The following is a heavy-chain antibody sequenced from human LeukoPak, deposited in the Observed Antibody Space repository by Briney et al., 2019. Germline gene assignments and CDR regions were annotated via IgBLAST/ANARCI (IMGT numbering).Heavy chain of an antibody. CDR3: AKDRPNYYESNGHYYRRDGDS. D-gene: IGHD3-22*01. J-gene: IGHJ5*01. V-gene: IGHV3-23*01. CDR1: GFTFSSYA. Sequence: PGGSLRLSCAASGFTFSSYAMSWVRQAPGKGLEWVSAISSSGGSTYYADSVKGRFTISRDNSKNTLYLQMNSLRAEDTATYYCAKDRPNYYESNGHYYRRDGDSWGQGTLVTVSS. CDR2: ISSSGGST.